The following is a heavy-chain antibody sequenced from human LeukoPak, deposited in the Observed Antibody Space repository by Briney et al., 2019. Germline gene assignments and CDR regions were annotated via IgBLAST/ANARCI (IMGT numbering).Heavy chain of an antibody. V-gene: IGHV3-30*18. CDR1: GLTFSSYG. Sequence: PGGSLRPSCAASGLTFSSYGMHWVRQAPGKGLEWVAVISYDGSNKYYADSVKGRFTISRDNSKNTLYLQMNSLRAEDTAVYYCAKDPDIVVVPAKPTGFDYWGQGTLVTVSS. CDR2: ISYDGSNK. J-gene: IGHJ4*02. D-gene: IGHD2-2*01. CDR3: AKDPDIVVVPAKPTGFDY.